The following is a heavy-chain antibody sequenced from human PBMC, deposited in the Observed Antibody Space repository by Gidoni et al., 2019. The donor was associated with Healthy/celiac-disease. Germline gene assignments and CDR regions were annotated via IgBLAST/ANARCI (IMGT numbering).Heavy chain of an antibody. J-gene: IGHJ1*01. D-gene: IGHD6-13*01. CDR1: GSTLPELS. CDR3: ATSRSAAPTYKCFQH. Sequence: QVQLVQSGAEVKKPGAPVKVSCTVSGSTLPELSMHWVRKAPGKGNDWMGGFDPEDGETIYAQKFQGRVTMTEDTSTDTAYMELSSLRSEDTAVYYCATSRSAAPTYKCFQHWGQGTLVTVSS. V-gene: IGHV1-24*01. CDR2: FDPEDGET.